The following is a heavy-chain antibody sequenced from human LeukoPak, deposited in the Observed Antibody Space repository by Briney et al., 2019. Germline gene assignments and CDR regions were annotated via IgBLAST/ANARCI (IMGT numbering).Heavy chain of an antibody. V-gene: IGHV3-21*01. Sequence: PGGSLRLSCAASGFTFSSYSMNWVRQAPGKGLEWVSSISSSSSYIYYADSVKGRFTISRDNAKNSLYLQMNSLRAEDTAVYYCARGRSIAARQDWFDPWGQGTLVTVSS. J-gene: IGHJ5*02. CDR3: ARGRSIAARQDWFDP. CDR2: ISSSSSYI. D-gene: IGHD6-6*01. CDR1: GFTFSSYS.